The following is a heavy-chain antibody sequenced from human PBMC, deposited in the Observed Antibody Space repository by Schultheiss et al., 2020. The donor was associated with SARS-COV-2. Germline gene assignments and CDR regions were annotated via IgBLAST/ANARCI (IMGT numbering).Heavy chain of an antibody. D-gene: IGHD2/OR15-2a*01. CDR1: GFTFSSYA. J-gene: IGHJ5*02. V-gene: IGHV3-48*01. CDR3: ARGRRHTLSGP. Sequence: GESLKISCAASGFTFSSYAMNWVRQAPGKGLEWVSYISSSGSTIYYADSVKGRFTISRDNSKNTLYLQMNSLRAEDTAVYYCARGRRHTLSGPWGQGTLVTVSS. CDR2: ISSSGSTI.